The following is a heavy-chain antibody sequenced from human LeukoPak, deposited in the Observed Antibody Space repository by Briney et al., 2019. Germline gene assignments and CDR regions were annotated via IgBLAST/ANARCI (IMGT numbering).Heavy chain of an antibody. Sequence: PGGSLRLSCAASGFTFSSYSMNWVRQAPGKGLEWVSYISSSSSYIYYADSVKGRFTISRDNAKNSLYLQMNSLRAEDTAVYYCARDLKSQFVLMVYAIDYYYGMDVWGQGTTVTVSS. CDR3: ARDLKSQFVLMVYAIDYYYGMDV. V-gene: IGHV3-21*01. J-gene: IGHJ6*02. D-gene: IGHD2-8*01. CDR2: ISSSSSYI. CDR1: GFTFSSYS.